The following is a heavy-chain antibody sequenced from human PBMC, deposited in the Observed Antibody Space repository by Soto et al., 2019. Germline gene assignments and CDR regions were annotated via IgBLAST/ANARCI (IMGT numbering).Heavy chain of an antibody. CDR1: GGSFDDFY. V-gene: IGHV4-34*02. CDR3: ARGQLVWYGDLTPYHRDMDV. J-gene: IGHJ6*02. Sequence: QVQLQQWGAGLLRPSETLSLTCAFYGGSFDDFYWSWVRQSPGKGLEWVGEISHDGGTNYSPSLASRVSISVDTSKNQFSLHLRPVTAADTGLYYCARGQLVWYGDLTPYHRDMDVWGQGTTVTVSS. D-gene: IGHD3-10*01. CDR2: ISHDGGT.